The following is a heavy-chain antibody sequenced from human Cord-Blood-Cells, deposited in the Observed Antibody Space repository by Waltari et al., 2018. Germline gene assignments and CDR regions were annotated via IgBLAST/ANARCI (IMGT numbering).Heavy chain of an antibody. J-gene: IGHJ6*02. D-gene: IGHD3-3*01. CDR1: GYSFTSYW. CDR2: IYPGDSDT. Sequence: EVQLVQSGAEVKKPGESLKNSCRGSGYSFTSYWIGGVRQMPGQGLEWMGIIYPGDSDTRYSPSFQGQVTISADKSISTAYLQWSSLKASDTAMYYCARVPDGGFWSGYYYYGMDVWGQGTTVTVSS. V-gene: IGHV5-51*03. CDR3: ARVPDGGFWSGYYYYGMDV.